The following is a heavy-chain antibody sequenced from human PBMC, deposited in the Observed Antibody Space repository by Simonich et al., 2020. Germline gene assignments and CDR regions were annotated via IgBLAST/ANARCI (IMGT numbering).Heavy chain of an antibody. D-gene: IGHD2-2*01. CDR2: ISSSSSYI. CDR1: GFTFSSYS. CDR3: ARGSTENWYFDL. V-gene: IGHV3-21*01. Sequence: EVQLVESGGGLVKPGGSLRLSCAASGFTFSSYSMNWVRQAPGKGLEVVSSISSSSSYIYYADSVKGRFTISRDNAKNSLYLQMNSLRAEDTAVYYCARGSTENWYFDLWGRGTLVTVSS. J-gene: IGHJ2*01.